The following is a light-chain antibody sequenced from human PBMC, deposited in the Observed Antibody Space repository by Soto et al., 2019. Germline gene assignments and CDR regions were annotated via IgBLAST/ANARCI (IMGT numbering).Light chain of an antibody. CDR2: GAS. CDR1: QSVSRK. J-gene: IGKJ1*01. Sequence: EIVMMQSPATLSVSPGERSTFSCMAIQSVSRKLAWYQQKPCQAPRLLLYGASIRATGIPARFSGSGSGTEFTLTISTLQSEDFAIHYCQHYNNWHPWTFGQGTKVDIK. CDR3: QHYNNWHPWT. V-gene: IGKV3-15*01.